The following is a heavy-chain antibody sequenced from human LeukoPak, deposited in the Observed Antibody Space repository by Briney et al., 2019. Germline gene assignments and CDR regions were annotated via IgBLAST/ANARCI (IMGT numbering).Heavy chain of an antibody. V-gene: IGHV3-48*02. CDR3: ARAAYNSSPDY. CDR2: VSPSSGTM. D-gene: IGHD6-13*01. Sequence: GGSLRLSCAASGFTFSSYWMSWVRQAPGKGLEWVSYVSPSSGTMFYADSVKGRFTISRDNAKNSLYLHMNSLRDDDTAVYYCARAAYNSSPDYWGQGTLVTVSS. J-gene: IGHJ4*02. CDR1: GFTFSSYW.